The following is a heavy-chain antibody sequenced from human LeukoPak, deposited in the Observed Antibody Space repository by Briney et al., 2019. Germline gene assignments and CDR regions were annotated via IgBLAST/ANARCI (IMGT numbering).Heavy chain of an antibody. Sequence: GASVKVSCKASGYTFTSYGISWVRQAPGQGLEWVGWISAYNGNTNYAQKLQGRVTMTTDTSTSTAYMELRSLRSDDTAVYYCARDRERVVATMGYYWGQGTLVTVSS. D-gene: IGHD5-12*01. V-gene: IGHV1-18*01. CDR3: ARDRERVVATMGYY. CDR1: GYTFTSYG. J-gene: IGHJ4*02. CDR2: ISAYNGNT.